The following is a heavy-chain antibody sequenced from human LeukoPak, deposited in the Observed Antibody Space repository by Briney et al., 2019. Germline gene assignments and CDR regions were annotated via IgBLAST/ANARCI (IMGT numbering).Heavy chain of an antibody. CDR1: GFTFSSYS. CDR2: ISSSGSYI. Sequence: GESLRLSCAASGFTFSSYSMNWVRQAPGKGLEWVSSISSSGSYIYYADSVKGRFTISRDNAKNSLYLQMNSLRAEDTAVYYCARDRQWLVFDYWGQGTLVTVSS. D-gene: IGHD6-19*01. CDR3: ARDRQWLVFDY. J-gene: IGHJ4*02. V-gene: IGHV3-21*01.